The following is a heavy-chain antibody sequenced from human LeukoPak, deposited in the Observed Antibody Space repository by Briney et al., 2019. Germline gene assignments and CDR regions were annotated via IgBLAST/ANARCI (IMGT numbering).Heavy chain of an antibody. CDR1: GFTVSSNY. D-gene: IGHD6-13*01. J-gene: IGHJ4*02. CDR3: ARGRIAAAGHLDY. Sequence: GGSLRLSCAASGFTVSSNYMSWVRQAPGKGLEWVSVIYSGGSTYYADSVKGRFTISRDNSKNTLYLQMNSLRAEDTAVYYCARGRIAAAGHLDYWGQGTLVTVSS. CDR2: IYSGGST. V-gene: IGHV3-66*01.